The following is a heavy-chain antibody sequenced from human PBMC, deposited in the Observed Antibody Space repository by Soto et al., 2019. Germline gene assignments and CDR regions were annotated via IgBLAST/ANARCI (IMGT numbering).Heavy chain of an antibody. CDR3: AYGKDCSGGSCYLNWFDP. J-gene: IGHJ5*02. CDR1: GGTFSSYA. V-gene: IGHV1-69*06. Sequence: QVQLVQSGAGVKKPGSSVKVSCKASGGTFSSYAISWVRQAPGQGLEWMGGIIPIFGTANYAQKFQGRVTITADKSTSTAYMELSSLRSEDTAVYYCAYGKDCSGGSCYLNWFDPWGQGTLVTVSS. D-gene: IGHD2-15*01. CDR2: IIPIFGTA.